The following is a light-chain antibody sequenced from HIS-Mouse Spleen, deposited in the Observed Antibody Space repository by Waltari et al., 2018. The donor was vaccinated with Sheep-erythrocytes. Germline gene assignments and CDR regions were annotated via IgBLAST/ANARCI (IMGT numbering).Light chain of an antibody. V-gene: IGLV2-14*01. CDR2: EVS. CDR1: SSDVGGYNY. Sequence: QSALTQPASVSGSPGPSITISCTGTSSDVGGYNYVPRYQQHPGKAPKLMIYEVSNRPSGVSNRFSGSKSGNTASLTISGLQAEDEADYYCSSYTSSSTPVVFGGGTKLTVL. J-gene: IGLJ2*01. CDR3: SSYTSSSTPVV.